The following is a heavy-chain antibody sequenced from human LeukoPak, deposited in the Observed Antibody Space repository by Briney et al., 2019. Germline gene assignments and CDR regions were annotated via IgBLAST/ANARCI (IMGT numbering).Heavy chain of an antibody. V-gene: IGHV3-53*01. CDR2: MYAGGTT. J-gene: IGHJ5*02. D-gene: IGHD6-19*01. Sequence: GGSLRLSCAASGVIVSRNFMSWVRQAPGKGLQWVAIMYAGGTTDYSDSVRGRFHISRDSSNNTLSLQINSLRTEDTAVYYCARGSGSGWPLDRWGQGALVTVSS. CDR3: ARGSGSGWPLDR. CDR1: GVIVSRNF.